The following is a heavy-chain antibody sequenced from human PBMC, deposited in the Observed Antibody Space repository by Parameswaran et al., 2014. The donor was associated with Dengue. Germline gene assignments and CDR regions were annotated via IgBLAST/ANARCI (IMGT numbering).Heavy chain of an antibody. D-gene: IGHD4-11*01. CDR2: IKQDGSEK. J-gene: IGHJ4*02. V-gene: IGHV3-7*01. Sequence: RWIRQPQEGLEWVANIKQDGSEKYYVDSVKGRFTISRDNAKNSLYLQMNSLRAEDTAVYYCARDETVTTSPSDYWGQGTLVTVSS. CDR3: ARDETVTTSPSDY.